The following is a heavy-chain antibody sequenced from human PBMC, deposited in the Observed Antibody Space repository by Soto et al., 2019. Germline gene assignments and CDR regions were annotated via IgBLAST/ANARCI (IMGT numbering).Heavy chain of an antibody. CDR2: IYSSATT. Sequence: SETLSLTCTVSGGSISGYSWGWFRQPPGKGLEWIGYIYSSATTNYNPSLKSRVTISVDMSKYRFSLKLSSVSAADTAVYYCARETYGDYVGYFDPWGQGIQVTVS. CDR1: GGSISGYS. D-gene: IGHD4-17*01. J-gene: IGHJ5*02. CDR3: ARETYGDYVGYFDP. V-gene: IGHV4-59*01.